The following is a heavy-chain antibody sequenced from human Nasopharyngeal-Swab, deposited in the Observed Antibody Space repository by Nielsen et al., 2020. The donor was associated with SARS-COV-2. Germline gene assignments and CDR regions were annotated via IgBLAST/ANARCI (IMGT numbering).Heavy chain of an antibody. J-gene: IGHJ4*02. Sequence: GESLKISCAASGFIFSDFSMTWVRQAPGKGLEWVSTIRAASDSTFYADSVKGQFTISRDKSKNTVYLQMNSLRAEDTAVYYCAKGGYTSFFDYWGQGTLVTVSS. CDR1: GFIFSDFS. D-gene: IGHD5-18*01. CDR3: AKGGYTSFFDY. CDR2: IRAASDST. V-gene: IGHV3-23*01.